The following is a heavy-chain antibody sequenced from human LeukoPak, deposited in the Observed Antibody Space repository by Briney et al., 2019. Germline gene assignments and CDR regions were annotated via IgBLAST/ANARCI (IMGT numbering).Heavy chain of an antibody. CDR3: ARRHPDCSGGSCYWFDP. Sequence: ASVKGSCKASGYTFTSYDINWVRQATGQGLEWMGWMNPNSGNTGYAQKFQGRVTMTRITSISTAYMELSSLRSEDTAVYYCARRHPDCSGGSCYWFDPWGQGTLVTVSS. CDR2: MNPNSGNT. CDR1: GYTFTSYD. J-gene: IGHJ5*02. D-gene: IGHD2-15*01. V-gene: IGHV1-8*01.